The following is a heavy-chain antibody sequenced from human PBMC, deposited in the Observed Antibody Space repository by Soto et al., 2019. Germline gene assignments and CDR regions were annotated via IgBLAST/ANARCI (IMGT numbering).Heavy chain of an antibody. CDR1: GGTFSSYA. Sequence: QVQLVQSGAEVKKPGSSVKVSCKASGGTFSSYAISWVRQAPGQGLEWMGGIIPIFGTADYAQTFQGRVTITADESTSTAYMELSSLRSEDTAVYYCASHTGSSPEGRYYYGMDDWGQGTTVTVSS. CDR2: IIPIFGTA. J-gene: IGHJ6*02. CDR3: ASHTGSSPEGRYYYGMDD. D-gene: IGHD1-26*01. V-gene: IGHV1-69*12.